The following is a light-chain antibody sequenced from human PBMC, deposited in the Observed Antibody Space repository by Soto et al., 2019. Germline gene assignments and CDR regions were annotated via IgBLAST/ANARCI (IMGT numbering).Light chain of an antibody. Sequence: EIVLTQSPGTLSLSPGERATLSCRASQSVGSDFLAWYQQRPGQPPRILIFGASGRATGIPDRFSGSGSGTDFTLTISRLEPEDFAVYYCQQRSNWPWTFGQGTKVEIK. CDR1: QSVGSDF. J-gene: IGKJ1*01. CDR3: QQRSNWPWT. V-gene: IGKV3D-20*02. CDR2: GAS.